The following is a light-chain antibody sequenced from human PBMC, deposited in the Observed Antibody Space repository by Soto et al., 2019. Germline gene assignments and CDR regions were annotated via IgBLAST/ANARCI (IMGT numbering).Light chain of an antibody. V-gene: IGLV2-14*01. Sequence: QSALTQPASVSGSPGQSITISCTGTSSDIGHYNYVSWYQQHPGKVPKLIISEVRSRPSGVSDRFSGSKSGNSASLTISGLQTEDEADYYCSSYTTTSTQVFGSGTKVTVL. CDR1: SSDIGHYNY. J-gene: IGLJ1*01. CDR3: SSYTTTSTQV. CDR2: EVR.